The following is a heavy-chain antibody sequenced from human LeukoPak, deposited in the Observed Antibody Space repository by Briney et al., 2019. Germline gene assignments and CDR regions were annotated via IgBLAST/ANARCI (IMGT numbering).Heavy chain of an antibody. CDR2: IRGGGGVK. Sequence: PGGSLRLSCAASGFIFDDYAMHWVRQAPGKGLDSVSVIRGGGGVKYYAASVKGRFTISRDNSKNTLYLQMNSLRAEDTAVYYCAKSSHSYGNDALDIWGQGTMVTVSS. CDR3: AKSSHSYGNDALDI. CDR1: GFIFDDYA. V-gene: IGHV3-23*01. J-gene: IGHJ3*02. D-gene: IGHD5-18*01.